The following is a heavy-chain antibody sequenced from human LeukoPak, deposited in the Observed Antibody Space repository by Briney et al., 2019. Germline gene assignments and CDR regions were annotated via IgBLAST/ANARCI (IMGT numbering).Heavy chain of an antibody. CDR2: IYTSGST. CDR1: GGSISSYY. Sequence: PSETLSLTCTVSGGSISSYYWSWIRQPAGKGLEWIGRIYTSGSTNYNPSLKSRVTMSVDTSKNQFSLKLGSVTAADTAVYYCARVWDSSSWYRGYYYYGMDVWGQGTTVTVSS. V-gene: IGHV4-4*07. CDR3: ARVWDSSSWYRGYYYYGMDV. D-gene: IGHD6-13*01. J-gene: IGHJ6*02.